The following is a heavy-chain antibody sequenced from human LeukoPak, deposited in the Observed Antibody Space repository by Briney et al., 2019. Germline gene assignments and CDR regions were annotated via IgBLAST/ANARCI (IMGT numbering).Heavy chain of an antibody. Sequence: GGSLRLSCVDSGFSFSRNWMSWVRQAPGKGLEWVANIKQDGSAKYYADSVKGRFTISRDNAKNSLFLQMNSLRVEDTAVYYCARESVLFWFAELAREDYYGMDVWGQGTTVTVSS. CDR1: GFSFSRNW. J-gene: IGHJ6*02. V-gene: IGHV3-7*01. CDR3: ARESVLFWFAELAREDYYGMDV. D-gene: IGHD3-10*01. CDR2: IKQDGSAK.